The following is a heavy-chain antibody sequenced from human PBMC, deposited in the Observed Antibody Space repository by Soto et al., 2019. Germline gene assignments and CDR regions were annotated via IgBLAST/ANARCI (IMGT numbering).Heavy chain of an antibody. CDR1: GFTFTSSA. V-gene: IGHV1-58*01. D-gene: IGHD6-13*01. J-gene: IGHJ6*02. CDR3: AAESYGIIWYAGYYYCCMDV. CDR2: IVVGSGNT. Sequence: GASLKVSCKASGFTFTSSAVQWVRQARGQRLEWIGWIVVGSGNTNYAQKFQERVTITRDMSTSTAYMELSSLRSEDTAVYYCAAESYGIIWYAGYYYCCMDVWGQGTSVTVSS.